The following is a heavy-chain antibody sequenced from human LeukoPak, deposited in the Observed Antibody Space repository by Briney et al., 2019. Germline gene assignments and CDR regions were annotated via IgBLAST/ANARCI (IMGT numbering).Heavy chain of an antibody. Sequence: SETLSLTCIVSGYSISSGYYWGWIRQPPGKGLEWIGYIYYSGSTNYNPSLKSRVTISVDTSKNQFSLKLSSVTAADAAVYYCARHPAVGRYYDSSGSIDYWGQGTLVTVSS. J-gene: IGHJ4*02. V-gene: IGHV4-38-2*02. D-gene: IGHD3-22*01. CDR2: IYYSGST. CDR1: GYSISSGYY. CDR3: ARHPAVGRYYDSSGSIDY.